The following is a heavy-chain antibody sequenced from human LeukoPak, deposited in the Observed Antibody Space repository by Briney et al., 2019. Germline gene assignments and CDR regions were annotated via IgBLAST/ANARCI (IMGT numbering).Heavy chain of an antibody. J-gene: IGHJ4*02. CDR3: ARGGSWYTY. Sequence: PGRSLRLSCAASGFTFSSYWMTWVRQAPAEGLEWVANIKQDGSEKNYVDSVKGRFTISRDNAKNSLYLQMNSLGAEDTALYYCARGGSWYTYWGQGTLVTVSS. CDR2: IKQDGSEK. D-gene: IGHD6-13*01. V-gene: IGHV3-7*05. CDR1: GFTFSSYW.